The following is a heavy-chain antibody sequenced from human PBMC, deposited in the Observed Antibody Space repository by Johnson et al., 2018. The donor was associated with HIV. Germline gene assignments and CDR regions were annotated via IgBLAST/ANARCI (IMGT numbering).Heavy chain of an antibody. Sequence: QMLLVESGGGVVQPGRSLRLSCAASGFTLSNYGMHWVRQAPGKGPEWVAVIWHDGSNKYYADSVKGRFTISRDNSKNTLYLQMNSLRAEDTAVYYCAKERNWSAYASASPGAFDMWGQGTMVTVSS. D-gene: IGHD6-6*01. CDR1: GFTLSNYG. V-gene: IGHV3-33*06. J-gene: IGHJ3*02. CDR3: AKERNWSAYASASPGAFDM. CDR2: IWHDGSNK.